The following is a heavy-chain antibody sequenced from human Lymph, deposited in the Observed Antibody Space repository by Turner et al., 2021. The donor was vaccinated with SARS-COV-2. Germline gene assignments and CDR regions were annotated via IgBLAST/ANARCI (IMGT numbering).Heavy chain of an antibody. CDR3: ARDIPTTADYFDY. CDR1: GFTFSTYV. D-gene: IGHD4-17*01. Sequence: EVQLVEPGGGLVKPGGPLSLSCAPSGFTFSTYVMTWVRQAPGNGLEWISSISSSSSYIYYADSVKGRFTISRDDAKNSLYLQMNSLRAEDTAVYYCARDIPTTADYFDYWGQGTLVTVSS. CDR2: ISSSSSYI. J-gene: IGHJ4*02. V-gene: IGHV3-21*01.